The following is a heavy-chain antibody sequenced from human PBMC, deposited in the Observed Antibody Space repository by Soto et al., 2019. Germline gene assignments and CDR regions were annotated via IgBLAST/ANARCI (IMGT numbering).Heavy chain of an antibody. CDR1: GYTFTSYG. V-gene: IGHV1-18*01. CDR2: ISAHNGDT. D-gene: IGHD3-22*01. CDR3: ARDWSRYYDSSGLMWFY. J-gene: IGHJ4*02. Sequence: ASVKVSCKASGYTFTSYGISWVRQAPGQGLEWVGWISAHNGDTRYAQNLQGRITMTTDTFTNTAYMELTSLTSDDTAVYYCARDWSRYYDSSGLMWFYWGQGTLVTVSS.